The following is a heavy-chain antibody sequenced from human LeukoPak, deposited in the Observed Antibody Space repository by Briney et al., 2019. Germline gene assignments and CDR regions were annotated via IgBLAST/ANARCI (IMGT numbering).Heavy chain of an antibody. J-gene: IGHJ3*02. CDR1: GYTFKNYG. CDR3: ARARYLSGNYDDAFDI. Sequence: ASVKVSCKASGYTFKNYGVSWVRQAPGHGPEWMGWISAYNGNTNFAQTLQARVTMTTDTSTSTAYMELSSLISDDTAMYYCARARYLSGNYDDAFDIWGQGTMVTVSS. CDR2: ISAYNGNT. D-gene: IGHD3-10*01. V-gene: IGHV1-18*01.